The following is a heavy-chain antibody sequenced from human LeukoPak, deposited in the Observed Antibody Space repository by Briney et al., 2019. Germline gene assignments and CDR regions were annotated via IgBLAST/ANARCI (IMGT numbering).Heavy chain of an antibody. J-gene: IGHJ4*02. D-gene: IGHD3-10*01. Sequence: PGGSLRLSCAASGFTFSSYEMNWVRQAPGKGLEWVSYISSSGSTIYYADSVKGRFPISRDNAKNSLYLQMNNLRAEDTAVYYCAPTMVRGVPTDYWGQGTLVTVSS. CDR2: ISSSGSTI. V-gene: IGHV3-48*03. CDR1: GFTFSSYE. CDR3: APTMVRGVPTDY.